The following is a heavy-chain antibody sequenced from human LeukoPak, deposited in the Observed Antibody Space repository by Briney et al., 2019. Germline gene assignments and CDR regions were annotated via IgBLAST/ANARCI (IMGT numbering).Heavy chain of an antibody. CDR1: GFTFSSYG. V-gene: IGHV3-33*01. J-gene: IGHJ5*02. Sequence: GGSLRLSCAASGFTFSSYGMHWVRQAPGKGLEWVAVIWYDGSNKYYAESVKGRFTISRDNSKNTLYLQMNSLRAEDTAVYYCAREVTTGTTGVLDPWGQGTLVTVSS. CDR2: IWYDGSNK. D-gene: IGHD1-1*01. CDR3: AREVTTGTTGVLDP.